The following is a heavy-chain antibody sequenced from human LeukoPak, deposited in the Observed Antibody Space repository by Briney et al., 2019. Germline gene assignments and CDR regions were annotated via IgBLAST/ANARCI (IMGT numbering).Heavy chain of an antibody. Sequence: PSETLSLTCTVSGGSISSGGYYWSWIRQHPGKGLEWIGYIYYSGSTYYNPSLKSRVTISVDTSKNQFSLKLSSVTAADTAVYYCARRAGSGPRYYYDSSGPVPSGAFDIWGQGTMVTVSS. V-gene: IGHV4-31*03. J-gene: IGHJ3*02. D-gene: IGHD3-22*01. CDR1: GGSISSGGYY. CDR2: IYYSGST. CDR3: ARRAGSGPRYYYDSSGPVPSGAFDI.